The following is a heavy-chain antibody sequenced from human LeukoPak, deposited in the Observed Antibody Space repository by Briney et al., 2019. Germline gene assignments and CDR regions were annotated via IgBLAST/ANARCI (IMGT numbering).Heavy chain of an antibody. V-gene: IGHV3-20*04. CDR2: INWNGATT. CDR1: GFTFDDHG. D-gene: IGHD1-1*01. CDR3: ARLKINHGWKGGMDY. J-gene: IGHJ4*02. Sequence: GGSLRLSCAASGFTFDDHGMTWVRQVPGKGLEWVSNINWNGATTNYADSVKGRFTVSRDNAKNSLYLQMNSLRAEDTAFYYCARLKINHGWKGGMDYWGQGTLVTVSS.